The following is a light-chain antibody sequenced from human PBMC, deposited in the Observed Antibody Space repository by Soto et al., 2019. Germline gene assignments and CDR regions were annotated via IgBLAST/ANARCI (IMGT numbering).Light chain of an antibody. V-gene: IGKV3-15*01. CDR2: AAS. CDR3: QQYDNWQT. CDR1: QRISTN. Sequence: EIVMTQSPATLSVSPGERATFSCRASQRISTNLAWYQQKPGQAPRLLIYAASTRATGIPVRFSGSGSGTEFAITISSLQSEDFAVYYCQQYDNWQTFGQGTKVEIK. J-gene: IGKJ1*01.